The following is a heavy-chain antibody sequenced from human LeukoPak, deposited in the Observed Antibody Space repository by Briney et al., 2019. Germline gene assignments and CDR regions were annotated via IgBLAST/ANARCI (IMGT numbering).Heavy chain of an antibody. Sequence: GGSLRLSCAVSGFSFSGYWMTWVRQAPGKGLEGVANIKQDGSEKNYVGSVKGRFTISRDNAENSLFPQMNSLRVEDTAVYYCAREWQGGIAAAGTRIEGDYWGQGTLVAVSS. V-gene: IGHV3-7*01. J-gene: IGHJ4*02. D-gene: IGHD6-13*01. CDR2: IKQDGSEK. CDR1: GFSFSGYW. CDR3: AREWQGGIAAAGTRIEGDY.